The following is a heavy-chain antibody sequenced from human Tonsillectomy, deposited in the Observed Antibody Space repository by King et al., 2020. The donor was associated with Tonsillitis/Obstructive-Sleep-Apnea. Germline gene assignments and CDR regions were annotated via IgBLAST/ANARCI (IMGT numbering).Heavy chain of an antibody. D-gene: IGHD2-2*01. CDR2: IYYSGST. Sequence: QLQESGPGLVKLSQTLSLTCTVSGGSISSGGYYWSWIRQHPGKGLEWIGYIYYSGSTYYNPSLKSRVTISVDTSKNQFSLKLSSVTAADTAVYYCARGRENCSSTSCYLYYYYYYGMDVWGQGTTVTVSS. V-gene: IGHV4-31*03. J-gene: IGHJ6*02. CDR3: ARGRENCSSTSCYLYYYYYYGMDV. CDR1: GGSISSGGYY.